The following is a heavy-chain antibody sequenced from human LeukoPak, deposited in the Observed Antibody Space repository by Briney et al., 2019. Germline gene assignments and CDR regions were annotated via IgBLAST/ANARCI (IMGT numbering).Heavy chain of an antibody. Sequence: SETLSLTCTVSGGSVSNYYRSWIRQPAGKGLEWIGRIHTSGSTNYDPSLKSRVTMSVDTSKSQFSLKLSSVTAADTAVYYCARMVGATRCDIWGQGTMVTVSS. CDR2: IHTSGST. J-gene: IGHJ3*02. D-gene: IGHD1-26*01. CDR3: ARMVGATRCDI. V-gene: IGHV4-4*07. CDR1: GGSVSNYY.